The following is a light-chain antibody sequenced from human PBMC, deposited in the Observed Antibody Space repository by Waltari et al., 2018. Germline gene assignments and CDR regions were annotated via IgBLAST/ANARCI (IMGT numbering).Light chain of an antibody. Sequence: EIVMTQSPATLSVSPGERATLSCRASQSVSSNLVWYQQKPGQAPRLLIYDASTRATCIPARFSGSGSGTEFTLTISSLQSEDFAVYHCQQYNNWPRVFGPGTKVDIK. J-gene: IGKJ3*01. CDR3: QQYNNWPRV. CDR1: QSVSSN. V-gene: IGKV3-15*01. CDR2: DAS.